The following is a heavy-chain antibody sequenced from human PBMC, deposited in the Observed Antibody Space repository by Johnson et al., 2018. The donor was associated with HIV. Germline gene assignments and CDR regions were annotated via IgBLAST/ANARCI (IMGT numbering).Heavy chain of an antibody. CDR3: AREFRAENRLLWFGELQPDAFDI. CDR2: IRYDGSNK. Sequence: HVQLVESGGGVVQPGGSLRLSCAASGFTFSSYGMHWVRQAPGKGLEWVAFIRYDGSNKYYADSVKGRFTISRDNSKDTLYLQMNGLRPEDTAVYYCAREFRAENRLLWFGELQPDAFDIWGQGTMVTVSS. CDR1: GFTFSSYG. J-gene: IGHJ3*02. D-gene: IGHD3-10*01. V-gene: IGHV3-30*02.